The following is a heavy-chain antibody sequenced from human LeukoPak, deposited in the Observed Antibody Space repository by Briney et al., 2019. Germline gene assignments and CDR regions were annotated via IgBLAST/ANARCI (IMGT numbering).Heavy chain of an antibody. D-gene: IGHD6-13*01. CDR2: TNHSGST. CDR1: GGSFSGYY. Sequence: SETLSLTCAVYGGSFSGYYWSWIRQPPGKGLEWIGETNHSGSTNYNPSLKSRVTISVDTSKNQFSLKLSSVTAADTAVYYCARGAGIAAAGTFDYWGQGTLVTVSS. V-gene: IGHV4-34*01. J-gene: IGHJ4*02. CDR3: ARGAGIAAAGTFDY.